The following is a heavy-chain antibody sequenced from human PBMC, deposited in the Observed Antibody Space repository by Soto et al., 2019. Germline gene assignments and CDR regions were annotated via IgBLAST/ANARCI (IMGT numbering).Heavy chain of an antibody. CDR3: AKEGDCSGGSCYDNIGYYYYGMDV. CDR1: GFTFSSYA. V-gene: IGHV3-23*01. J-gene: IGHJ6*02. Sequence: GGSLRLSCAASGFTFSSYAMSWVRQAPGKGLEWVSAISGSGGSTYYADSVKGRFTISRDNSKNTLYLQMNSLRAEDTAVYYCAKEGDCSGGSCYDNIGYYYYGMDVWGQGTTVTVSS. CDR2: ISGSGGST. D-gene: IGHD2-15*01.